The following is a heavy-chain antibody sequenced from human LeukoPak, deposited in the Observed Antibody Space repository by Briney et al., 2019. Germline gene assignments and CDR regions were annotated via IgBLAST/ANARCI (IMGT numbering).Heavy chain of an antibody. V-gene: IGHV3-15*01. CDR2: IKSKTDGGTT. D-gene: IGHD6-13*01. CDR1: GFTVDTYW. J-gene: IGHJ4*02. Sequence: GGSLRLSCVASGFTVDTYWMSWVRQAPGKGLEWVGRIKSKTDGGTTDYAAPVKGRFTISRDDSKNTLYLQMNSLKTEDTAVYYCTTGGVAAALSFDYWGQGTLVTVSS. CDR3: TTGGVAAALSFDY.